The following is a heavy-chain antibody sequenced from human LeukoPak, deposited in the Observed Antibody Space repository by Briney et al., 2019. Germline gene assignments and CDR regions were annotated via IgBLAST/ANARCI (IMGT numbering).Heavy chain of an antibody. Sequence: GASVKVSCKASGYTFTSYYMHWVRQAPGQGLEWMGIINPSGGNTSYAQKFQGRVTMTRDTSTSTVYMELSSLRSEDTAVYYCARDGEYQLLSYNWFDPWGQGTLVTVSS. V-gene: IGHV1-46*01. CDR1: GYTFTSYY. CDR2: INPSGGNT. J-gene: IGHJ5*02. CDR3: ARDGEYQLLSYNWFDP. D-gene: IGHD2-2*01.